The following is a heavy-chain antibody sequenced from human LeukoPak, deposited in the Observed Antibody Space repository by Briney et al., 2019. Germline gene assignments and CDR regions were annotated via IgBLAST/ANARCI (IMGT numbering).Heavy chain of an antibody. CDR3: ARDVVVPAARDYYYYYMDV. CDR2: IIPIFGTA. D-gene: IGHD2-2*01. CDR1: GGTFSSYA. V-gene: IGHV1-69*05. Sequence: SVKVSCKASGGTFSSYAIGWVRQAPGQGLEWMGGIIPIFGTANYAQKFQGRVTITTDESTSTAYMELTSLRSEDTAVYYCARDVVVPAARDYYYYYMDVWGKGTTVTVSS. J-gene: IGHJ6*03.